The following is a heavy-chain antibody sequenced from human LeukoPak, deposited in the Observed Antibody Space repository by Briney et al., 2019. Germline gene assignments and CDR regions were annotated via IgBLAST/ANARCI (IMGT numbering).Heavy chain of an antibody. Sequence: PSETLSLTCTVSGGSISRYYWSSIRQPAGKGLEWLGRIYTSGSTNYNPSLKSRVTMSVDTSKNQFSLKLSSVTAADTAVYYCARGYRLYHWGQGTLVTV. CDR3: ARGYRLYH. D-gene: IGHD1-14*01. J-gene: IGHJ4*02. CDR1: GGSISRYY. CDR2: IYTSGST. V-gene: IGHV4-4*07.